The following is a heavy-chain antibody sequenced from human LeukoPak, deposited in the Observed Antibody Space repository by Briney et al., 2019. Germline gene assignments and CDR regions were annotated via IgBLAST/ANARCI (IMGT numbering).Heavy chain of an antibody. CDR2: IGSSGTTI. D-gene: IGHD3-10*01. CDR3: ARPHYYDSGSRYYFDY. V-gene: IGHV3-48*03. J-gene: IGHJ4*02. CDR1: GFTFSSYE. Sequence: GGSLRLSCAASGFTFSSYEMNWVRQAPGKGLEWVSYIGSSGTTITYADSLKGRVTISRDNAKKALYLQMNSLRAEDTAVYYCARPHYYDSGSRYYFDYWGQGTLVTVSS.